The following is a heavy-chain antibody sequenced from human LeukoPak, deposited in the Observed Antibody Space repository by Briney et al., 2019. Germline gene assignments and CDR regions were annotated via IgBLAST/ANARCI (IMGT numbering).Heavy chain of an antibody. CDR3: ARIRPGSYFDY. V-gene: IGHV3-21*06. CDR2: SSTSSSNI. J-gene: IGHJ4*02. Sequence: AFLILSCAGSGFTFSSARMNWLRQAGGKVLWWVSYSSTSSSNIYYGESVMGRFPISRDDAKNSLYLQMNSLRDEDTAVYYCARIRPGSYFDYWRQGTLVSVSS. CDR1: GFTFSSAR. D-gene: IGHD3-10*01.